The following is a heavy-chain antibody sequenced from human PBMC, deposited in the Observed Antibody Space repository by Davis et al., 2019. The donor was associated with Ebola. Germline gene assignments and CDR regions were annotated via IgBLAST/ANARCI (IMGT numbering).Heavy chain of an antibody. Sequence: AASVTVSCKASGGTFSSYAISWVRQAPGQGLEWMGGIIPIFGTANYAQKFQGRVTITADESTRTAYMELSSLRSEDTAVYYCASRSITSCYCLDYWGQGTLVTVSS. CDR1: GGTFSSYA. J-gene: IGHJ4*02. CDR3: ASRSITSCYCLDY. CDR2: IIPIFGTA. V-gene: IGHV1-69*13. D-gene: IGHD2-2*01.